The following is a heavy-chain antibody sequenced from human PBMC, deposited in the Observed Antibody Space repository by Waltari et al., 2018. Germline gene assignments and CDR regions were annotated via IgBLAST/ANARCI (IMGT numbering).Heavy chain of an antibody. CDR3: AKDPDYDFLSAKDY. V-gene: IGHV3-23*01. D-gene: IGHD3-3*01. CDR1: GFTFSSYA. Sequence: EVQLLESGGGLVQPGGSLRLSCAASGFTFSSYAMSWVRHAPGKGLEWVSAISGSGGSTYYADSVKGRFTISRDNSKNTLYLQMNSLRAEDTAVYYCAKDPDYDFLSAKDYWGQGTLVTVSS. J-gene: IGHJ4*02. CDR2: ISGSGGST.